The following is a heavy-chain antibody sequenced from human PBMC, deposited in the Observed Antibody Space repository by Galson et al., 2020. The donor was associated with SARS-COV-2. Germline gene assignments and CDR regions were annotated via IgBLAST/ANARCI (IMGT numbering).Heavy chain of an antibody. J-gene: IGHJ6*02. Sequence: SETLSLTCTVSGGSISSGSYYWSWIRQPAGKGLEWIGRIYTSGSTNYDPSLKSRVTISVDTSRNQFSLKLSSVTAADTAVYYCAGGHYNILTCYHYGMDVWGQGTTVTVSS. CDR3: AGGHYNILTCYHYGMDV. CDR2: IYTSGST. D-gene: IGHD3-9*01. CDR1: GGSISSGSYY. V-gene: IGHV4-61*02.